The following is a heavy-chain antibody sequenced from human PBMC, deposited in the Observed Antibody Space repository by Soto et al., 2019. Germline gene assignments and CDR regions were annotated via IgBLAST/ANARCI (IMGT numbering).Heavy chain of an antibody. CDR2: VSGDNGHT. V-gene: IGHV1-18*01. Sequence: QVQLVQSGAEVKKPGASVKVSCKASGYTFTTHGISWVRQAPGQGLEWMGWVSGDNGHTNYAQSLQGRVTMNTDTSTNTGYMELRSLRSDDTAVYYCARDLGYCRSGTCYREWFDPWGQGTLVTVSS. J-gene: IGHJ5*02. D-gene: IGHD2-15*01. CDR1: GYTFTTHG. CDR3: ARDLGYCRSGTCYREWFDP.